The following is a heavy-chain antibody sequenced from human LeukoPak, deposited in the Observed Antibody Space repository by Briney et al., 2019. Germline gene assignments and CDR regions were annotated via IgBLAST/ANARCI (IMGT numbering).Heavy chain of an antibody. V-gene: IGHV3-33*08. D-gene: IGHD3-10*01. CDR2: IWYDGSHK. J-gene: IGHJ4*02. CDR3: ARDLLLWFGELSGDSDY. CDR1: GFTFSTYG. Sequence: GGSLRLSCAASGFTFSTYGMHWVRQAPGKGLEWVADIWYDGSHKYYADSVKGRFTISRDNSKNTLHLQMNSLRAEDTAVYYCARDLLLWFGELSGDSDYWGQGTLVTVSS.